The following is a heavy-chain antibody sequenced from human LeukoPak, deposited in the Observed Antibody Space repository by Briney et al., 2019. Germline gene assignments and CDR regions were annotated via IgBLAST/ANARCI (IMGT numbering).Heavy chain of an antibody. J-gene: IGHJ4*02. CDR2: TYTSGDT. D-gene: IGHD5-18*01. CDR1: GYSIASFY. Sequence: SETLSLTCTVSGYSIASFYLSWIRQPPGGGLEVIGYTYTSGDTNYNPSLKSRVTISLDTSRNQLSMKMNSVTAADTAVYYCARTARVFDYWGQGILVTVSS. V-gene: IGHV4-4*09. CDR3: ARTARVFDY.